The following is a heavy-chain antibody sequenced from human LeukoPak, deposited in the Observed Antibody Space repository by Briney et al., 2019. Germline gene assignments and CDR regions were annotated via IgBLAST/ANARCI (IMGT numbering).Heavy chain of an antibody. CDR3: ARVKAVAGKTTGY. V-gene: IGHV1-2*02. J-gene: IGHJ4*02. Sequence: ASVKVSCKASGYTFTGYYMHWVRRAPGQGLEWMGWINPNSGGTNYAQKFQGRVTMTRDTSISTAYMELSRLRSDDTAVYYCARVKAVAGKTTGYWGQGTLVTVSS. D-gene: IGHD6-19*01. CDR1: GYTFTGYY. CDR2: INPNSGGT.